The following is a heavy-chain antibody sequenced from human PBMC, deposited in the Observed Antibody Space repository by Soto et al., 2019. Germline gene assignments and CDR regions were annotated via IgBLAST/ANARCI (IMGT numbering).Heavy chain of an antibody. CDR2: ISRGADDT. CDR3: ARRGERWLPEDY. V-gene: IGHV3-23*01. J-gene: IGHJ4*02. CDR1: GFTFHIYP. D-gene: IGHD6-19*01. Sequence: EVQLLESGGGLVQPGGSLRLSCAASGFTFHIYPMTWVRQTPGKGLAWVSTISRGADDTQYAESVKGRFTLTRDDSKKTLYLQLNGLRAEDTAVYYCARRGERWLPEDYWGQGTRVTVSS.